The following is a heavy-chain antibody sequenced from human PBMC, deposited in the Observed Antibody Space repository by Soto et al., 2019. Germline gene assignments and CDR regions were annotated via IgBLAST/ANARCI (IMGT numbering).Heavy chain of an antibody. D-gene: IGHD2-2*01. CDR3: VRTPCDTVAAPPEFDY. J-gene: IGHJ4*02. CDR1: GGSISSGGYY. CDR2: IYYSGST. Sequence: QVQLQESGPGLVKPSETLSLTCTVSGGSISSGGYYWSWIRQHPGKGLEWIGYIYYSGSTYYNPSLKSRVTISVDPSKNRLALKLSSVTSADTAVYYCVRTPCDTVAAPPEFDYWGQGTLVTVSS. V-gene: IGHV4-31*03.